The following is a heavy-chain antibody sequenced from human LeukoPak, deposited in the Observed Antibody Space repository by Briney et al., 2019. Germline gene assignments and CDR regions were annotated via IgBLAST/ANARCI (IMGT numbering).Heavy chain of an antibody. D-gene: IGHD1-26*01. CDR2: IYHSGST. J-gene: IGHJ5*02. CDR3: ARRRKSGSFRLGSWFDP. V-gene: IGHV4-4*02. Sequence: PSETLSLTCAVSGGSISSSNWWSWVRQPPGKGLEWIGEIYHSGSTNYNPSLKSRVTISVDTSKNQFSLKLSSVTAADTAVYYCARRRKSGSFRLGSWFDPWGQGTLVTVSS. CDR1: GGSISSSNW.